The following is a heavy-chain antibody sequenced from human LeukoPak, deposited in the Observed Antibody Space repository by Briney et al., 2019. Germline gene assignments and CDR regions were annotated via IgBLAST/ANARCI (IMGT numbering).Heavy chain of an antibody. Sequence: ASVKVSCKASGYTFTGYYMHWVRQASGQGLEWMGWINPNSGGTNYAQKFQGRVTMTRDTSISTAYMELSRLRSDDTAVYYCARPSSDFEYSSSSWGHWFDPWGQGTLVTVSS. CDR2: INPNSGGT. D-gene: IGHD6-6*01. J-gene: IGHJ5*02. CDR1: GYTFTGYY. V-gene: IGHV1-2*02. CDR3: ARPSSDFEYSSSSWGHWFDP.